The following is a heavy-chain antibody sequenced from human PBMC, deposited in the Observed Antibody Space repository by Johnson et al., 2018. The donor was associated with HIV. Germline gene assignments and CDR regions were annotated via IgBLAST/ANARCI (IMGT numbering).Heavy chain of an antibody. J-gene: IGHJ3*02. CDR1: GFTFSSYA. D-gene: IGHD6-13*01. V-gene: IGHV3-30*04. CDR2: IWYDGSNK. Sequence: QVQLVESGGGVVQPGRSLRLSCAASGFTFSSYAMHWVRQAPGKGLEWVAVIWYDGSNKYYADSVKGRFTISRDNSKNTLYLQMNSLRAEDTAVYYCAGFAAAGDAFDIWGQGTMVTVSS. CDR3: AGFAAAGDAFDI.